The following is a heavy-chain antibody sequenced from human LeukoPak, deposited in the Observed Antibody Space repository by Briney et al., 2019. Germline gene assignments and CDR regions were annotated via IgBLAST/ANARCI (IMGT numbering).Heavy chain of an antibody. Sequence: GGSLRLSWAASGFTFSDYYMSWIRQAPGKGLEWVSYISSSGSTIYYADSVKGRFTTSRDNDKNSLYLQMNSLRAEDTAVYYCARVGCSGGSCYSVVYYGMDVWGQGTTVTVSS. CDR1: GFTFSDYY. J-gene: IGHJ6*02. V-gene: IGHV3-11*01. D-gene: IGHD2-15*01. CDR3: ARVGCSGGSCYSVVYYGMDV. CDR2: ISSSGSTI.